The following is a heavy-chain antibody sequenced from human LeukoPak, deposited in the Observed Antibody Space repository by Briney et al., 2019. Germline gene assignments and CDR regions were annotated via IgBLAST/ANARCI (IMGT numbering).Heavy chain of an antibody. D-gene: IGHD2-2*01. Sequence: GGSLRLSCAASGFTFSSYAMHWVRQAPGKGLEWVAVISYDGSNKYYADSVKGRFTISRDNSKNTLYLQMNSLRAEDTAVYYCASGSSTSCPRRGQGTLVTVSS. CDR1: GFTFSSYA. CDR3: ASGSSTSCPR. CDR2: ISYDGSNK. V-gene: IGHV3-30-3*01. J-gene: IGHJ4*02.